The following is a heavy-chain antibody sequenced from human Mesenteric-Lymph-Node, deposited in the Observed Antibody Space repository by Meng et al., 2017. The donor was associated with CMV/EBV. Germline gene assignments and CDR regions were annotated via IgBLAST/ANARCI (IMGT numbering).Heavy chain of an antibody. J-gene: IGHJ6*02. CDR3: ENYGMQV. V-gene: IGHV3-30*04. CDR1: GFTFSSYA. Sequence: GGSLRLSCAASGFTFSSYAMHWVRQAPGKGLEWVAVISYDGSNKYYADSVKGRFTISRDNAKNSLYLQMNSLRAEDTAVYYCENYGMQVWGQGTTVTVSS. CDR2: ISYDGSNK.